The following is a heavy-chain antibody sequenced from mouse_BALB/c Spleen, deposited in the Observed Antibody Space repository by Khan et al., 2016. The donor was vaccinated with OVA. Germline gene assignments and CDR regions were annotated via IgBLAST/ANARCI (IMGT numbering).Heavy chain of an antibody. V-gene: IGHV9-3-1*01. CDR1: GYTFTNYG. J-gene: IGHJ4*01. D-gene: IGHD2-10*01. CDR2: INTYTGEP. CDR3: ARPPYFSYTLDH. Sequence: VQLVESGPELKKPGETVKISCKASGYTFTNYGMNWVKQSPGKALKWMGWINTYTGEPTYADDFKGRFVFSLETSASTAYLQINNLKNEDTASYFCARPPYFSYTLDHWGQGTSVTVSS.